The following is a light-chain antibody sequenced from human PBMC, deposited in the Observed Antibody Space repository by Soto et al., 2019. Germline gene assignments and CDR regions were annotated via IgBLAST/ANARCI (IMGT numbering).Light chain of an antibody. CDR2: AAS. CDR1: QDIGHY. CDR3: QQVKSSPPLT. Sequence: DIQLIQSPSFLSASVGDRVTITCRASQDIGHYLAWYQQKPGKAPKLLIYAASSLHSGVPSRFSGSGSETVFTLTISGLQPEDFATYYCQQVKSSPPLTFGGGTKVEIK. V-gene: IGKV1-9*01. J-gene: IGKJ4*01.